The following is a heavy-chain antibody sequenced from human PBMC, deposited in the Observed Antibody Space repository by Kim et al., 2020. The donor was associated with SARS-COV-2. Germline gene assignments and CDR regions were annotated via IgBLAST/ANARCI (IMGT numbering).Heavy chain of an antibody. CDR3: AKSGQLDY. J-gene: IGHJ4*02. D-gene: IGHD6-6*01. Sequence: GGSLRLSCIASGFTFSSPAMSWVRQAPGKGPEWVSTISNSGGGTYYADSVKGRFTISRDNSKNTLYLQMNSLRADDTAVYYCAKSGQLDYWGQGTLVTVSS. V-gene: IGHV3-23*01. CDR2: ISNSGGGT. CDR1: GFTFSSPA.